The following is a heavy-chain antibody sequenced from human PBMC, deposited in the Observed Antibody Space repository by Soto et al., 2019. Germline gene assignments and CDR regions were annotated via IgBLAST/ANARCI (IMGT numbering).Heavy chain of an antibody. CDR2: FSGSGGAT. J-gene: IGHJ4*02. CDR1: GFIASNYA. Sequence: LRLSCAASGFIASNYAMSWVRQAPGRGLEWVSGFSGSGGATFYADSVKGRFTISRDSSKNTIYLQMDRLRADDTAVYYCAKAVGDYWGRGTLVTVSS. CDR3: AKAVGDY. D-gene: IGHD1-26*01. V-gene: IGHV3-23*01.